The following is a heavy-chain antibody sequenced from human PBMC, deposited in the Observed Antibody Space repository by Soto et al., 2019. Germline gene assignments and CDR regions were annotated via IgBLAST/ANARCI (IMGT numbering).Heavy chain of an antibody. Sequence: EVQLVESGGGLVKPGGSLRLSCAASGFTFSSYSMNWVRQAPGKGLEWVSSISSSSSYIYYADSVKGRFTISRDNAKNSLYRQMNSLRAEDTAVYYCARESAELRYFDWLYYFDYWGQGTLVTVSS. CDR3: ARESAELRYFDWLYYFDY. D-gene: IGHD3-9*01. J-gene: IGHJ4*02. V-gene: IGHV3-21*01. CDR1: GFTFSSYS. CDR2: ISSSSSYI.